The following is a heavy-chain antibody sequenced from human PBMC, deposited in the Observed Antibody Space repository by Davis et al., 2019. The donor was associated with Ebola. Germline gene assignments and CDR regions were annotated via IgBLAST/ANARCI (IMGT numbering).Heavy chain of an antibody. CDR2: ISGSGGST. CDR1: GFTFSSYA. CDR3: ANRAGPGDTAMSPYYYYGMDV. Sequence: PGGSLRLSCAASGFTFSSYAISGFPQAPGKRPEWVSAISGSGGSTYYADSVKGRFTISRDNSKNTLYLQMNSLRAEDTAVYHCANRAGPGDTAMSPYYYYGMDVWGQGTTVTVSS. J-gene: IGHJ6*02. V-gene: IGHV3-23*01. D-gene: IGHD5-18*01.